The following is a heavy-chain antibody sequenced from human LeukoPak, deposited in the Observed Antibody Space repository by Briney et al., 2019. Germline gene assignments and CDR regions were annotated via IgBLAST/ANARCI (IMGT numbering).Heavy chain of an antibody. D-gene: IGHD2-2*02. CDR2: ISYDGSNK. J-gene: IGHJ4*02. CDR3: AREDIVVVPAAVPDY. V-gene: IGHV3-30-3*01. Sequence: GGSLRLSCAASGFSFSSYAMHWVRQAPDKGLEWVAVISYDGSNKYYADSVKGRFTISRDNFKNTLYLQMNSLRAEDTAVYYCAREDIVVVPAAVPDYWGQGTLVTVSS. CDR1: GFSFSSYA.